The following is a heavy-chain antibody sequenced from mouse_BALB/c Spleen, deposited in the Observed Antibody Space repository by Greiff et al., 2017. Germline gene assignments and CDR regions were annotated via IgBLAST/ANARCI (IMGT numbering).Heavy chain of an antibody. CDR3: GNGYYAMDY. Sequence: VQLQQSGPELVKPGASVKLSCKASGYSFTGYFMNWVQQSHGKSLEWIGRINPYNGDTFYNQKFKGKSTLTVDKSSSTAHMELLSLTSEDSAVYYGGNGYYAMDYWGQGTSVTVSS. J-gene: IGHJ4*01. CDR2: INPYNGDT. V-gene: IGHV1-37*01. CDR1: GYSFTGYF.